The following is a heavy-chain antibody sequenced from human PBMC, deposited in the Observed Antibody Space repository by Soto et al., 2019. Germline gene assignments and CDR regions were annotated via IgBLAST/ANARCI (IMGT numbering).Heavy chain of an antibody. J-gene: IGHJ6*04. CDR2: ISSSSADI. D-gene: IGHD3-16*01. Sequence: EIQLVESGGGLIQPGGSLRLSCAASGFSFSTYSMNWVRQSPGKGLEWLSYISSSSADIYYADSVKGRFTIPRDNAKNSLYLQMNSLRAKDTAVYYGARGYVRTMDVWGKGTTVTVSS. CDR1: GFSFSTYS. V-gene: IGHV3-48*01. CDR3: ARGYVRTMDV.